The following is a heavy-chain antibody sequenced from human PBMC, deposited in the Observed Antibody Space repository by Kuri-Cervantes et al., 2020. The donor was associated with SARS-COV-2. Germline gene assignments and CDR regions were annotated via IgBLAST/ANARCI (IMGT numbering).Heavy chain of an antibody. V-gene: IGHV1-2*04. CDR1: GYSFTGYY. CDR2: INPTSGVT. Sequence: ASVKVSCKASGYSFTGYYMHWVQQDPGQGLEWVGWINPTSGVTNYEQKFQGWVTMTRDKSISTVYMELSRLRSDDTAVYYCARSTPFRRLAVISQGGAFDIWGQGTMVTVSS. D-gene: IGHD2-2*01. CDR3: ARSTPFRRLAVISQGGAFDI. J-gene: IGHJ3*02.